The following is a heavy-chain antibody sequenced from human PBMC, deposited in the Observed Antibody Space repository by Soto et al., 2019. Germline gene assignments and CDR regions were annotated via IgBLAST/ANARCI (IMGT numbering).Heavy chain of an antibody. V-gene: IGHV3-21*01. CDR2: IITSSSHI. CDR3: ARAWYYGSGSYYHAGSLDY. Sequence: GGSLRPSCAASGVTFSSYSMNWVRHAPGNGLEWVSSIITSSSHIYYADSVKGRFTISRDNAKNPLYLQMNSLRATDTAVIYCARAWYYGSGSYYHAGSLDYWGQGTMVTVSS. CDR1: GVTFSSYS. D-gene: IGHD3-10*01. J-gene: IGHJ4*02.